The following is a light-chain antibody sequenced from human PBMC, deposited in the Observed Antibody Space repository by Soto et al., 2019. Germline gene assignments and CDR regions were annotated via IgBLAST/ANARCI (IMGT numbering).Light chain of an antibody. CDR3: QQYGNSPWT. V-gene: IGKV3-20*01. CDR1: QSVSSSY. J-gene: IGKJ1*01. CDR2: GAS. Sequence: EIVLTQSPGTLSLSTGERATLSCRASQSVSSSYIAWYQQKPGQAPRLLIYGASSRATGIPDRFSGSGSGTGFTLTISRLEPEDFAVYYCQQYGNSPWTFGQGTKVEFK.